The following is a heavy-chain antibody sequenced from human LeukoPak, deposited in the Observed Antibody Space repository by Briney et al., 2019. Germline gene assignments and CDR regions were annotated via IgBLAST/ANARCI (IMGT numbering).Heavy chain of an antibody. D-gene: IGHD2-15*01. J-gene: IGHJ6*02. CDR1: GFTFSSYW. V-gene: IGHV3-48*04. CDR3: AKVDYCSGGSCHSGGYGMDV. Sequence: GGSLRLSCAASGFTFSSYWMNWVRQAPGKGLEWVSYISSSSSTMYYADSVKGRFTISRDNAKNSMYLQMNSLRVEDTAVYYCAKVDYCSGGSCHSGGYGMDVWGQGTTVTVSS. CDR2: ISSSSSTM.